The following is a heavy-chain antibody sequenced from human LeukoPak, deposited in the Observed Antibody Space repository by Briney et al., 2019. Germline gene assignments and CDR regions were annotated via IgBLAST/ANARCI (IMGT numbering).Heavy chain of an antibody. CDR3: AREVATTPASFDY. V-gene: IGHV1-2*04. D-gene: IGHD5-24*01. CDR1: GYTFTSYY. CDR2: INPNSGGT. J-gene: IGHJ4*02. Sequence: GASVKVSCKASGYTFTSYYMHWVRQAPGQGLEWMGWINPNSGGTNYAQKFQGWVTMTRDTSISTAYMELSRLRSDDTAVYYCAREVATTPASFDYWGQGTLVTVSS.